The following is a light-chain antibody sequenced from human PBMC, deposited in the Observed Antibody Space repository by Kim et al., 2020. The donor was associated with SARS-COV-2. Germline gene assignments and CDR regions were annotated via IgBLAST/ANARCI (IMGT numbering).Light chain of an antibody. Sequence: SPGERAPLSCRASQSVSSSYLAWYQQKPGQAPRILIYGASSRATGIPDRFSGSGSGTDFTLTISRLEPEDFAVYYCQQYGSSPRTFGQGTKVDIK. V-gene: IGKV3-20*01. CDR3: QQYGSSPRT. CDR1: QSVSSSY. CDR2: GAS. J-gene: IGKJ1*01.